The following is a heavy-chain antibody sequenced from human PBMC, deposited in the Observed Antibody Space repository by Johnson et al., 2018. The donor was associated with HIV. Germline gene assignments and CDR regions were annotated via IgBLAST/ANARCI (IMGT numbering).Heavy chain of an antibody. J-gene: IGHJ3*02. CDR2: IYSGGST. V-gene: IGHV3-30*14. Sequence: QVQLVESGGGLVQPGRSLRLSCAASGFTFDEYAMHWVRQPPGKGLEWVAVIYSGGSTYDADSVKGRLTISRDNSKNTLYLQMNSLRAEDTAVYYCATSVEQWLVWNAFDIWGQGTMVTVSS. CDR1: GFTFDEYA. CDR3: ATSVEQWLVWNAFDI. D-gene: IGHD6-19*01.